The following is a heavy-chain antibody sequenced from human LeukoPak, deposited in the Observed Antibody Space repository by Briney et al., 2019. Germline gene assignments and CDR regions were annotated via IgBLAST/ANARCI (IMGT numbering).Heavy chain of an antibody. CDR2: IYYSGST. D-gene: IGHD2-15*01. CDR3: ARGICSGGSCYPDY. J-gene: IGHJ4*02. CDR1: GGSISSGDYY. Sequence: SQTLSLTCTVSGGSISSGDYYWSWIRQPPGKGLEWFGYIYYSGSTYYNPSLQSRVTIAVDTSKNQFSLKLSSVTAADTAVYYCARGICSGGSCYPDYWGQGTLVTVSS. V-gene: IGHV4-30-4*08.